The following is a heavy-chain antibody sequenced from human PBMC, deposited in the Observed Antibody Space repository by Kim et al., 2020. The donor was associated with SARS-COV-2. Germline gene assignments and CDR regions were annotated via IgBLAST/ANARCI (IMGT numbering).Heavy chain of an antibody. J-gene: IGHJ4*02. Sequence: GESLKISCKGSGYSFTSYWIGWVRQMPGKGLEWMGIIYPGDSDTRYSPSFQGQVTISADKSISTAYLQWSSLKASDTAMYYCARHTGVGATLEGNFDYWGQGTLVTVSS. CDR3: ARHTGVGATLEGNFDY. V-gene: IGHV5-51*01. D-gene: IGHD1-26*01. CDR2: IYPGDSDT. CDR1: GYSFTSYW.